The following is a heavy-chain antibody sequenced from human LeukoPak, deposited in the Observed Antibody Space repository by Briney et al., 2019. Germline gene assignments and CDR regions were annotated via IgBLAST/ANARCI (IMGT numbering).Heavy chain of an antibody. CDR3: ARGTYDSSGYIGYYYGMDV. D-gene: IGHD3-22*01. Sequence: GSLRLSCAASGFTVGNNYLSWVRQAPGRGLEWVSVIYSDGSTFAGSTFYADSVKGRFTISRDNSKNTLYLQMNNLRSEDTAVYYCARGTYDSSGYIGYYYGMDVWGQGTTVTVSS. J-gene: IGHJ6*02. CDR2: IYSDGSTFAGST. CDR1: GFTVGNNY. V-gene: IGHV3-66*01.